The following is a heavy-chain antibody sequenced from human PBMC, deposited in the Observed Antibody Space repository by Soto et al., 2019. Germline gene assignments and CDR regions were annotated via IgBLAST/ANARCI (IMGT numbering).Heavy chain of an antibody. J-gene: IGHJ6*02. V-gene: IGHV1-69*13. D-gene: IGHD3-22*01. CDR2: IIPIFDIT. CDR1: GGTFSSYS. CDR3: ARPDEGGYSSNHHYYYALDV. Sequence: SVKVSCEASGGTFSSYSISWVRQAHSQGLEWMGGIIPIFDITNYAQRFQGRVPITADESTSTAYMELSSLGSDDTAVYYCARPDEGGYSSNHHYYYALDVWGQGTTVTVSS.